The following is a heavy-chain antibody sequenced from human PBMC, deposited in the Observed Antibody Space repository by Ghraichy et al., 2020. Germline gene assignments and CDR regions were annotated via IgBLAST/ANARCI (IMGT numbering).Heavy chain of an antibody. CDR2: TYYRSQWFY. D-gene: IGHD5-24*01. Sequence: SQTLSLTCVISGESVSSLGASWNWIRQSPSRGLEWLGRTYYRSQWFYEYAVSLQSRITINPDISKNQFSLQLKSMTPEDTAVYFCVRGNYNFDYWGQGTLVTVSS. V-gene: IGHV6-1*01. J-gene: IGHJ4*02. CDR3: VRGNYNFDY. CDR1: GESVSSLGAS.